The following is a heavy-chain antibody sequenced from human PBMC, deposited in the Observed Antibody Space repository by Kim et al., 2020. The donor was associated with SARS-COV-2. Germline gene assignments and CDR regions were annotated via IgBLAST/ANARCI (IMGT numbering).Heavy chain of an antibody. V-gene: IGHV4-34*01. J-gene: IGHJ6*02. Sequence: LKSRVTISVDTSKNQCSLKLSSVTAADTAVYYCARGSQWLVVRYYYGMDVWGQGTTVTVSS. D-gene: IGHD6-19*01. CDR3: ARGSQWLVVRYYYGMDV.